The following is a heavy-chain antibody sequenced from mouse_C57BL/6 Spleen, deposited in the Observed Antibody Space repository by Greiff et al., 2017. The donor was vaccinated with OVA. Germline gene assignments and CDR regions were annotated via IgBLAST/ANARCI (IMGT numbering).Heavy chain of an antibody. CDR1: GFTFSSYA. V-gene: IGHV5-4*01. Sequence: EVHLVESGGGLVKPGGSLKLSCAASGFTFSSYAMSWVRQTPEKRLEWVATLSDGGSYTSYPDNVQGRFTISRDNAKNNLYLQMSHLKSEDTAMYYWARDPFAYWGQGTLVTVSA. CDR2: LSDGGSYT. J-gene: IGHJ3*01. CDR3: ARDPFAY.